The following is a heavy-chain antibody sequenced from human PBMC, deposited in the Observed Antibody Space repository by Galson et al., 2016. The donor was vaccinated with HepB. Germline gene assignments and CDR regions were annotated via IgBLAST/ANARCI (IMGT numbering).Heavy chain of an antibody. J-gene: IGHJ4*02. D-gene: IGHD3-3*01. CDR1: GYTFTSYG. CDR3: ARDGKLYDFWSGYYLDY. CDR2: LSTYNGNT. V-gene: IGHV1-18*01. Sequence: SVKVSCKASGYTFTSYGISWVRQAPGQGLEWMGWLSTYNGNTNYAQKLQGRVTMTTDTSTSTAYMELRSLRSDDRAVYYCARDGKLYDFWSGYYLDYWGQGTLITVSS.